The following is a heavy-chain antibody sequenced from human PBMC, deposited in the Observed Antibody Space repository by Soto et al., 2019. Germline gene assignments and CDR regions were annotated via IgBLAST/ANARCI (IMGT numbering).Heavy chain of an antibody. J-gene: IGHJ6*02. Sequence: GESLKISCKSSGYIFTDYWIGWGLQGPGEGLEWMGIIYPGGSDARYSPSFQGQVTISVDTSINTAFLRWNSLTASDTAMYYCARHPIVVVPVSLPYGMDVWGQGTTVTVSS. CDR1: GYIFTDYW. V-gene: IGHV5-51*01. CDR3: ARHPIVVVPVSLPYGMDV. CDR2: IYPGGSDA. D-gene: IGHD2-2*01.